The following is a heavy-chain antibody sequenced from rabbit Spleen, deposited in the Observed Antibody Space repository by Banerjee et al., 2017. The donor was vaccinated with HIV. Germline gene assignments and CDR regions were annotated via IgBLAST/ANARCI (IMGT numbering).Heavy chain of an antibody. Sequence: QSLEESGGDLVKPGGSLTLTCIASGVSFSGDSFICWVRQAPGKGLEWIGYIDPVFGITYYANWVNGRFSISRENAQNTVLLQMTSLTAADTATYFCARAHDISGADFIDLWGQGTLVTVS. V-gene: IGHV1S40*01. CDR2: IDPVFGIT. D-gene: IGHD4-1*01. CDR3: ARAHDISGADFIDL. J-gene: IGHJ3*01. CDR1: GVSFSGDSF.